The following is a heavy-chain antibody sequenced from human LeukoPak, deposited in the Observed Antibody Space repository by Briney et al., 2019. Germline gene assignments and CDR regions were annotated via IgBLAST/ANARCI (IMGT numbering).Heavy chain of an antibody. D-gene: IGHD2-21*01. Sequence: ASVKVSCEASNFTFTTYSITWVRQAPGQGLEWMGWITTYNNKSNYSQKLQGRVTMTTDTSTSTAHMELRSLTSDDTAVYYCARRVVSALPSTQSNWLDPWGQGTLVTVSS. J-gene: IGHJ5*02. CDR1: NFTFTTYS. CDR3: ARRVVSALPSTQSNWLDP. CDR2: ITTYNNKS. V-gene: IGHV1-18*01.